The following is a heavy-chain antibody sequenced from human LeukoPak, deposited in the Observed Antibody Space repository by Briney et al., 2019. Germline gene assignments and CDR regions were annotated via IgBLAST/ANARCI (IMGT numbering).Heavy chain of an antibody. D-gene: IGHD6-19*01. V-gene: IGHV3-33*01. Sequence: PGGSLRLSCAASGFTFSSYGMHWVRQAPGKGLEWVAVIWHDGSNKYYAASVKGRFTVSRDNSKNTLYLQINSLRAEDTAVYYCARERVTGTSYYYYYGMDVWGQGTTVTVSS. CDR1: GFTFSSYG. J-gene: IGHJ6*02. CDR3: ARERVTGTSYYYYYGMDV. CDR2: IWHDGSNK.